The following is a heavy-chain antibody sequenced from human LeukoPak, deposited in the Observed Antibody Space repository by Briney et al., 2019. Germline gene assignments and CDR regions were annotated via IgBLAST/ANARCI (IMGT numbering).Heavy chain of an antibody. Sequence: SETLSLTCAVYGGSLSGYYWSWIRQPPGKGPEWIGEIHHSGNTNYNPSLKSRVTISVDTSKNQFSLKLNSVTAADTAVYYCAGIGAHFYFYYKGVWGKGTTVTVSS. V-gene: IGHV4-34*01. CDR1: GGSLSGYY. CDR2: IHHSGNT. D-gene: IGHD3-16*01. CDR3: AGIGAHFYFYYKGV. J-gene: IGHJ6*03.